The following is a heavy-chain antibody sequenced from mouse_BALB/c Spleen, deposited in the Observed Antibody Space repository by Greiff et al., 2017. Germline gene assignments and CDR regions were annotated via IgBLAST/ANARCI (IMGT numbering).Heavy chain of an antibody. Sequence: QVQLQQPGAELVKPGASVKLSCKASGYTFTSYWMHWVKQRPGQGLEWIGEINPSNGRTNYNEKFKSKATLTVDKSSSTAYMQLSSPTSEDSAVYYCTREGDFDYWGQGTTLKVSS. J-gene: IGHJ2*01. CDR1: GYTFTSYW. CDR3: TREGDFDY. V-gene: IGHV1S81*02. CDR2: INPSNGRT.